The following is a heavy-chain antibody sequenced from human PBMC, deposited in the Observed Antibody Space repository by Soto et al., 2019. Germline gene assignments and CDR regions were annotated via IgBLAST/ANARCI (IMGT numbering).Heavy chain of an antibody. CDR3: AKDLPRHSSGYYYVPYYYSGMDV. CDR1: VFTVSSYA. V-gene: IGHV3-23*01. J-gene: IGHJ6*02. D-gene: IGHD3-22*01. CDR2: ISGSGGST. Sequence: GSLRLCCAASVFTVSSYAMSWVREAPGKGLEWVSAISGSGGSTYYADSVKGRFTISRDDSKNTLYLQMNSLRAEDTAVYYCAKDLPRHSSGYYYVPYYYSGMDVWGQGTTVTVSS.